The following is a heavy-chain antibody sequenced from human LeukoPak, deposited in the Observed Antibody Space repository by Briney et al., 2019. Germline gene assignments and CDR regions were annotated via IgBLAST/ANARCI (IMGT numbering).Heavy chain of an antibody. V-gene: IGHV3-23*01. D-gene: IGHD4-23*01. CDR2: ISSSADST. CDR1: GFTFSSYA. Sequence: GGSLRLSCEASGFTFSSYAMSWVRQAPGKGLAWVSVISSSADSTYYADSVKGRFTISRDNSKNTLYLQMNNLGAEDTAVYYCAKPLEKYTYGGNFDYWGQGILVTVSS. J-gene: IGHJ4*02. CDR3: AKPLEKYTYGGNFDY.